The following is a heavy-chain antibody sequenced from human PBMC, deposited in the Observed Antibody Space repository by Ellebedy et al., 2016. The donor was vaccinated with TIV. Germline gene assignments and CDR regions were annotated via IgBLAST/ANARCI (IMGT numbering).Heavy chain of an antibody. CDR1: GFPFSTYV. CDR2: IWSDGSSK. CDR3: ARGGYCSSTSCAPADAFDV. Sequence: GGSLRLSCAASGFPFSTYVMHWVRQAPGKGLEWAAVIWSDGSSKYYADSVKGRFTISGDSSKNTAYLQMTSLRADDTAVYYCARGGYCSSTSCAPADAFDVWGPGTEVTISS. J-gene: IGHJ3*01. V-gene: IGHV3-33*01. D-gene: IGHD2-2*01.